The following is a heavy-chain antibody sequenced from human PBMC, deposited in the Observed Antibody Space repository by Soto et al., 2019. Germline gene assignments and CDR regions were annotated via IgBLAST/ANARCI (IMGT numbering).Heavy chain of an antibody. CDR2: IYHSGST. Sequence: SETLSLTCAVSGGSISSSNWWSWVRQPPGKGLEWIGEIYHSGSTNYNPSLKRRVTISVDKSKNQFSLKLSSVTAADTAVYYCARVKIVATSYYYYYYGMDVWGQGTTVTVSS. V-gene: IGHV4-4*02. CDR1: GGSISSSNW. D-gene: IGHD5-12*01. J-gene: IGHJ6*02. CDR3: ARVKIVATSYYYYYYGMDV.